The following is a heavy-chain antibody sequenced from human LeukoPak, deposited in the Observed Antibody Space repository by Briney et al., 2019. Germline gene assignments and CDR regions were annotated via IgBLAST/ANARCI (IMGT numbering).Heavy chain of an antibody. V-gene: IGHV3-23*01. Sequence: GGSLRLSCEVSGFTFSRYAMSWVRQAPGKGLEWVSAISGSGANTYYGDSVKGRFTISRDNSKNTLYLQMNSLRAEDTAVYYCAMDIVVVPAAIPLAFDIWGQGTMVTVSS. CDR1: GFTFSRYA. CDR2: ISGSGANT. D-gene: IGHD2-2*03. J-gene: IGHJ3*02. CDR3: AMDIVVVPAAIPLAFDI.